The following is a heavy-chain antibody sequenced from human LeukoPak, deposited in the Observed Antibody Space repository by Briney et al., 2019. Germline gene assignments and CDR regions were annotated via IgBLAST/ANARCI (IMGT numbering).Heavy chain of an antibody. CDR1: GFTFSSYA. CDR3: ARAKGGCSGGSCYSVY. Sequence: GGSLRLSCAASGFTFSSYAMSWVRQAPGKGLEWVSAISGSGGSTYYADSVKGRFTISRDNSKNTLYLQMNSLRAEDTAVYYCARAKGGCSGGSCYSVYWGQGTLVTVSS. D-gene: IGHD2-15*01. V-gene: IGHV3-23*01. CDR2: ISGSGGST. J-gene: IGHJ4*02.